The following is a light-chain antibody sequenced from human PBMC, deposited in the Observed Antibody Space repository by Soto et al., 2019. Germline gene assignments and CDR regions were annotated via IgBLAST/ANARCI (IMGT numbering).Light chain of an antibody. Sequence: GDRVTITCRATQSISSWLAWYQQKPGKAPKLLIYDASSLESGVPSRFSGSGSGTEFTLTISSLQPDDFATYYCQQYNSYSWTFGQGTKVDIK. CDR3: QQYNSYSWT. V-gene: IGKV1-5*01. CDR1: QSISSW. CDR2: DAS. J-gene: IGKJ1*01.